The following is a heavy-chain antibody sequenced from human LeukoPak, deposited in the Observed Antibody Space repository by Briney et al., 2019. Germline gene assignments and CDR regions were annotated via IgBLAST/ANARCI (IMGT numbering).Heavy chain of an antibody. D-gene: IGHD6-13*01. V-gene: IGHV4-39*01. CDR1: GGSISSSSYY. Sequence: SETLSLTCSVSGGSISSSSYYWGWIRQPPGMGLEWIGSIYYIGITYYNPSLKSRATVSVDTSKNQFSLNLNSVTAADTAVYYCARRNGHSWDVGNWFDPWGQGTVVTVSS. J-gene: IGHJ5*02. CDR3: ARRNGHSWDVGNWFDP. CDR2: IYYIGIT.